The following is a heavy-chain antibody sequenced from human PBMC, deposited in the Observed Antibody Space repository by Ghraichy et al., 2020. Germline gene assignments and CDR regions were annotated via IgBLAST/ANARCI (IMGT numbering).Heavy chain of an antibody. CDR2: ISSSSSHT. CDR1: GFTFSGYY. CDR3: ARDPVLDI. V-gene: IGHV3-11*06. Sequence: GGSLRLSCAASGFTFSGYYMSWIRQAPGKGLEWVSYISSSSSHTNYADSVKCRFTISRDKAKNSLYLQMNSLRAEDTAVYYCARDPVLDIWGQGTMVTVSS. J-gene: IGHJ3*02.